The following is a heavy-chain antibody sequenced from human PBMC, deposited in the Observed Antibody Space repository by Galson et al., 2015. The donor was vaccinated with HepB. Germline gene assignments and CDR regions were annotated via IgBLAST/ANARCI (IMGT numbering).Heavy chain of an antibody. Sequence: SLRLSCAASRFTFSSYWMSWVRQAPGKGLEWVANIMQDGSEKYYVDSVKGRFTISRDNALNSLYLQMNSLSPEDTAVYYCARDRYYYDSSGYYYGYYFDSWGQGTLVTVSS. V-gene: IGHV3-7*03. CDR1: RFTFSSYW. J-gene: IGHJ4*02. CDR3: ARDRYYYDSSGYYYGYYFDS. CDR2: IMQDGSEK. D-gene: IGHD3-22*01.